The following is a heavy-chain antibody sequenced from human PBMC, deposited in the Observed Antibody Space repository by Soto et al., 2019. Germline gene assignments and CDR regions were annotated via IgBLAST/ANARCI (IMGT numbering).Heavy chain of an antibody. CDR1: GYTFSSYG. Sequence: VQLVQSGNEVQRPGASVKVSCKTSGYTFSSYGIIWVRQAPGQGLEWMGWISGYNGNADYAQKFQGRVHMTTDTSTSTVFMELRNLRSDDTALYYCAREGWLGELLYWRQGSLVTVS. CDR2: ISGYNGNA. CDR3: AREGWLGELLY. V-gene: IGHV1-18*01. J-gene: IGHJ4*02. D-gene: IGHD3-16*01.